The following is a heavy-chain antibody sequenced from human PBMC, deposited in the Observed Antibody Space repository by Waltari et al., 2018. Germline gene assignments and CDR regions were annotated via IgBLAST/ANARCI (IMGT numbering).Heavy chain of an antibody. CDR2: IYSGGST. V-gene: IGHV3-53*01. D-gene: IGHD6-19*01. J-gene: IGHJ4*02. Sequence: EVQLVESGGGLIQPGGSLRLSCAASGFTVSSNYMSWVRQAPGKGLEWVSVIYSGGSTYYADSVKGRFNISRDNSKNTLYLQMNSLRAEDTAVYYCATLIGRGIAVAGGGYWGQGTLVTVSS. CDR1: GFTVSSNY. CDR3: ATLIGRGIAVAGGGY.